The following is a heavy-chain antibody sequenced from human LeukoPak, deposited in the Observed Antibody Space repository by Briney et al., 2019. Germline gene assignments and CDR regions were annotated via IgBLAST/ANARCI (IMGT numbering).Heavy chain of an antibody. CDR1: GSSLYSLYY. V-gene: IGHV4-38-2*01. Sequence: SETLSLTCAVSGSSLYSLYYWGWIRQPPGTGPEWIGSVFRTGNAYYNPSLKSRVTISVDASKNQFSLDLKSVTAADTAVYYCARARLPHGVTIHYWGQGTLVTVSS. CDR3: ARARLPHGVTIHY. CDR2: VFRTGNA. J-gene: IGHJ4*02. D-gene: IGHD3-3*01.